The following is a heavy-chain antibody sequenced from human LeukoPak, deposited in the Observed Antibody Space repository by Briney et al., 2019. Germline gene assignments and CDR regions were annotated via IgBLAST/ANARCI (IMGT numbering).Heavy chain of an antibody. CDR2: INPNSGGT. CDR3: ATQNNSYFDH. D-gene: IGHD1-20*01. Sequence: ASEKVSCKASGYSFTGYSXHWVXXAPGQXXEWMGWINPNSGGTKFAQKFQGRVTMTRDTSISTAYMEVSRLRSDDTAVYYCATQNNSYFDHWGQGTLVTVSS. CDR1: GYSFTGYS. V-gene: IGHV1-2*02. J-gene: IGHJ4*02.